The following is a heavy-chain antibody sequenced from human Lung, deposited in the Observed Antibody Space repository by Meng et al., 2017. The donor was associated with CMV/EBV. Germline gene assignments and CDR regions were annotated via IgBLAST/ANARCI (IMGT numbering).Heavy chain of an antibody. CDR2: ISGYNGDT. V-gene: IGHV1-18*01. Sequence: ASVXVSCKASGYTFTSHGMSWVRQAPGQGLEWMGWISGYNGDTNYAQKLQGRVTMTTDTSTTTVYMELRSLRSDDTAVYYCARDSSGYAKSFYDYYGLDVWGQGNTV. D-gene: IGHD2-2*01. J-gene: IGHJ6*01. CDR1: GYTFTSHG. CDR3: ARDSSGYAKSFYDYYGLDV.